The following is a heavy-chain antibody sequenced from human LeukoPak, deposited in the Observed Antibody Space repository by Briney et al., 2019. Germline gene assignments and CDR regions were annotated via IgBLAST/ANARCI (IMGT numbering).Heavy chain of an antibody. J-gene: IGHJ4*02. CDR1: GGTFSSYA. D-gene: IGHD3-3*01. CDR3: ARDRYHDFWSGYFSRSKYYFDY. V-gene: IGHV1-69*13. Sequence: ASVKVSCKASGGTFSSYAISWVRQAPGQGPEWMGGIIPIFGTANYAQKFQGGVTITADESTSTAYMELSSLRSEDTAVYYCARDRYHDFWSGYFSRSKYYFDYWGQGTLVTVSS. CDR2: IIPIFGTA.